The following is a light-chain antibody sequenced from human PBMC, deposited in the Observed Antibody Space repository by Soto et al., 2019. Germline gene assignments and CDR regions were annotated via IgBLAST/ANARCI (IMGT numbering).Light chain of an antibody. Sequence: QSVLTQPPSVSGAPGQRVTISCNESSSDIGAGYDVHWYQQLPGTAPKLLIYGNSNRPSGVPDRFSGSKSGTSASLAITGLQAEDEADYYCQSSDSSLSGSLFGGGTKLTVL. CDR2: GNS. J-gene: IGLJ2*01. CDR1: SSDIGAGYD. V-gene: IGLV1-40*01. CDR3: QSSDSSLSGSL.